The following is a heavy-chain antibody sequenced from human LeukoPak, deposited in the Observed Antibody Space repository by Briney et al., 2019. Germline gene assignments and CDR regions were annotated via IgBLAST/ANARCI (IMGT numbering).Heavy chain of an antibody. CDR1: GFTFSSYW. Sequence: GGSLRLFCAASGFTFSSYWMSWVRQAPGKGLEWVANIKQDGSEKYYVDSVKGRFTISRDNAKNSLYLQMNSLRAEDTAVYYCARLSTSGYCSSTSCYEKFFDYWGQGTLVTVSS. D-gene: IGHD2-2*01. J-gene: IGHJ4*02. CDR3: ARLSTSGYCSSTSCYEKFFDY. CDR2: IKQDGSEK. V-gene: IGHV3-7*03.